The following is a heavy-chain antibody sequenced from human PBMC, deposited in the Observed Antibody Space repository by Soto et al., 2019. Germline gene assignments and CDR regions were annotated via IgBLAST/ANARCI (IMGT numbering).Heavy chain of an antibody. CDR3: ARGVNQNWNYGY. CDR2: IIPMYGTT. V-gene: IGHV1-69*06. D-gene: IGHD1-7*01. J-gene: IGHJ4*02. Sequence: SVKVSCKASGGTFGSYAISWVRQAPGQGLEWMGGIIPMYGTTNYAQKFQGRVTMVADKSTSTVYMDLGSLRTDDSAVYYCARGVNQNWNYGYWGQGTLVTVSS. CDR1: GGTFGSYA.